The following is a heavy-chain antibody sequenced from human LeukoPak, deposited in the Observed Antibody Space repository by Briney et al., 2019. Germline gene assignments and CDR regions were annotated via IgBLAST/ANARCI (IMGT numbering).Heavy chain of an antibody. CDR2: NYSDGSST. V-gene: IGHV3-74*01. D-gene: IGHD6-13*01. J-gene: IGHJ4*02. Sequence: GGPLRLSCAASGFTFSSYWMHWVRQAPGKGLVGVSRNYSDGSSTSYADSVKRRFPISRDNAKNTLYLHMNTLRAEDTAVYYCATDGFLAAALIDSWGQGTLVTISS. CDR3: ATDGFLAAALIDS. CDR1: GFTFSSYW.